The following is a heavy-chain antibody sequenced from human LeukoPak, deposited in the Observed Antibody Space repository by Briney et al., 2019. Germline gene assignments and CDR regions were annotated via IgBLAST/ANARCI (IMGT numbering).Heavy chain of an antibody. CDR2: IRSKAYGGTT. Sequence: GGSLRLSCTASGFTFGDHAMSWVRQAPGKGLEWVGFIRSKAYGGTTEYAASVKGRFTISRDDSKSIAYLQMNSLKTEDTAVYYCTRDFRDYYDSSGYFDYWGQGTLVTVSS. J-gene: IGHJ4*02. CDR1: GFTFGDHA. V-gene: IGHV3-49*04. D-gene: IGHD3-22*01. CDR3: TRDFRDYYDSSGYFDY.